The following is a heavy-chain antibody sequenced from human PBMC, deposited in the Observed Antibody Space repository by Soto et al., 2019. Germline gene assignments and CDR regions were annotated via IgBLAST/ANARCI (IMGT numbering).Heavy chain of an antibody. V-gene: IGHV4-30-4*01. J-gene: IGHJ4*02. CDR3: ARSTHDFWSGYQIPPYFEY. D-gene: IGHD3-3*01. CDR1: GGSISSGDYY. Sequence: SETLSLTCTVSGGSISSGDYYWSWIRQPPGKGLEWIGYIYYSGSTYYNPSLKSRVTISVDTSKNQFSLKLSSVTAADTAVYYCARSTHDFWSGYQIPPYFEYWGQGTLVTVSS. CDR2: IYYSGST.